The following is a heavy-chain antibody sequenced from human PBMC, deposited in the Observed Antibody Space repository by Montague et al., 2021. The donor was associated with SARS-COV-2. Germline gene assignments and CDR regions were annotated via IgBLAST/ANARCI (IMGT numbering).Heavy chain of an antibody. CDR3: ARGRPVQGSFRHFDSISSGALDI. CDR1: RGSFSNYY. CDR2: INQGGAP. D-gene: IGHD3-9*01. V-gene: IGHV4-34*01. Sequence: SETLSLTCAVSRGSFSNYYWTWIRQSPGKGLEWIGEINQGGAPNXTPSLKSRVTISLDTSKKQISLKLNSVTVADTVVFFCARGRPVQGSFRHFDSISSGALDIWAQGSLVIVSS. J-gene: IGHJ3*02.